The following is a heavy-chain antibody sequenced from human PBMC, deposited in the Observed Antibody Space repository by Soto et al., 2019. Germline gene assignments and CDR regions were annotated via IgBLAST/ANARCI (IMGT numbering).Heavy chain of an antibody. CDR3: ARDLGLITMIAEYNWFDP. CDR2: INPNSGGT. V-gene: IGHV1-2*02. Sequence: QVQLVQSGAEVKKPGASVKVSCKASGYTFTGYYMHWVRQAPGQGLEWMGWINPNSGGTNYAQKFQGRATMTRDTSISTAYMELSRLRSDDTAVYYCARDLGLITMIAEYNWFDPWGQGTLVTVSS. J-gene: IGHJ5*02. CDR1: GYTFTGYY. D-gene: IGHD3-22*01.